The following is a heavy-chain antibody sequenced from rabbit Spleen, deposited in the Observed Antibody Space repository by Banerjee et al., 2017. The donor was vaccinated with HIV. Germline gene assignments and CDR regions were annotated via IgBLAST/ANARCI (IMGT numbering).Heavy chain of an antibody. CDR1: GFSFSYNDY. J-gene: IGHJ6*01. Sequence: QSLEESGGDLVKPGASLTLTCTASGFSFSYNDYMCWVRQSPGKGPEWIACIEGGSSGFSYFANWAKGRFTISKTSSTTVTLQMTSLTAADTATYFCARDSGSSFSSYGMDLWGPGTLVTVS. CDR2: IEGGSSGFS. V-gene: IGHV1S40*01. D-gene: IGHD8-1*01. CDR3: ARDSGSSFSSYGMDL.